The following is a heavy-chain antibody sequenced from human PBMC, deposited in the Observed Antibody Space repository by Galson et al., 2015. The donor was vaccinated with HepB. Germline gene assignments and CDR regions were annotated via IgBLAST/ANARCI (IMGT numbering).Heavy chain of an antibody. J-gene: IGHJ3*02. CDR1: GGSISSYY. V-gene: IGHV4-59*01. CDR3: ARAPPYGYDYVWGSYRYFPAGAFDI. CDR2: IYYSGST. Sequence: ETLSLTCTVSGGSISSYYWSWIRQPPGKGLEWIGYIYYSGSTNYNPSLKSRVTISVDTSKNQFSLKLSSVTAADTAVYYCARAPPYGYDYVWGSYRYFPAGAFDIWGQGTMVTVSS. D-gene: IGHD3-16*02.